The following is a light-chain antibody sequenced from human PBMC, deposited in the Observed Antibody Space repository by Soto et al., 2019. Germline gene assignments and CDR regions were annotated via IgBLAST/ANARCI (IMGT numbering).Light chain of an antibody. CDR2: ADS. CDR3: QVWDSSTDDLYV. CDR1: NIGSNS. Sequence: SYELTQPPSVSVAPGQTAIVTCDGNNIGSNSVHWYQQKPGRAPVLVVYADSDRPSGVPERFSGSNSGNTATLTISRVEAGDEADYYCQVWDSSTDDLYVFGPGTRSPS. J-gene: IGLJ1*01. V-gene: IGLV3-21*02.